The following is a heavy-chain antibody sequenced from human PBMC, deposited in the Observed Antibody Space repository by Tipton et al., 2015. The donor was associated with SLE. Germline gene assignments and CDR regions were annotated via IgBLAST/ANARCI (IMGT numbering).Heavy chain of an antibody. CDR3: ARVLRGGLNL. D-gene: IGHD3-16*01. J-gene: IGHJ2*01. CDR1: GGSISSGGYF. V-gene: IGHV4-31*03. Sequence: TLSLTCSVSGGSISSGGYFWSWIRQHPGKGLEWIGYTHNSGNSYYNPSLKSRVTISLDTSENQFSLTLTSVTAADTALYYCARVLRGGLNLWGRGTLVTVSS. CDR2: THNSGNS.